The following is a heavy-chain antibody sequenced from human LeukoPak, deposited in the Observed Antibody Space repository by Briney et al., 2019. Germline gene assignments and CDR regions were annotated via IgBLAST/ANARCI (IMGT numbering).Heavy chain of an antibody. CDR1: GFTFSSYG. CDR2: IWYDGSNK. CDR3: ARRGQLWSDYYYYGMDV. J-gene: IGHJ6*02. Sequence: PGGSLRLSCAASGFTFSSYGMHWVRQAPGKGLEWVAVIWYDGSNKYYADSVKGRFTISRDNSKNTLYLQMNSLRAEDTAVYYCARRGQLWSDYYYYGMDVWGQGTTVTVSS. D-gene: IGHD5-18*01. V-gene: IGHV3-33*01.